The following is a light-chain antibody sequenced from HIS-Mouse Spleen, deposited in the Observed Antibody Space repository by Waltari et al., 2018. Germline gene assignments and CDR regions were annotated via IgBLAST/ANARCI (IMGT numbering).Light chain of an antibody. Sequence: DIVMTQSPDSLAVSLGERAPINCKPSQSVLYSSNNKNYLAWYQQKPGQPPKLLIYWASTRESGVPDRFSGSGSGTDFTLTISSLQAEDVAVYYCQQYYSTPTFGQGTKVEIK. V-gene: IGKV4-1*01. CDR3: QQYYSTPT. CDR1: QSVLYSSNNKNY. J-gene: IGKJ1*01. CDR2: WAS.